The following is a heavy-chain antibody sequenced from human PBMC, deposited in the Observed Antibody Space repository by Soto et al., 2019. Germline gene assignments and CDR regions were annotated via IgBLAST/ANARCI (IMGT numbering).Heavy chain of an antibody. CDR3: ARGPGGSYNPPHY. D-gene: IGHD1-26*01. V-gene: IGHV4-34*01. J-gene: IGHJ4*02. CDR1: GGSFSGYY. Sequence: LSLTCAVYGGSFSGYYWSWIRQPPGKGLEWIGEINHSGSTNYNPSLKSRVTISVDTSKNQFSLKLSSVTAADTAVYYCARGPGGSYNPPHYWGQGTLVTVSS. CDR2: INHSGST.